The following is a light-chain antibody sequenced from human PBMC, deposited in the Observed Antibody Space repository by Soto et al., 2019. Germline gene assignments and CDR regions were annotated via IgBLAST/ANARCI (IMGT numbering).Light chain of an antibody. CDR2: EGS. V-gene: IGLV2-23*01. Sequence: QSVLTQPASVSGSPGQSITISCTGTSSDVGSYNLVSWYQQHPGKAPKLMIYEGSKRPSGVSNRFSGSKSGNTASLTISGLQADDEADYYCCSYAGSSTLLVFGGGTKVTVL. CDR1: SSDVGSYNL. CDR3: CSYAGSSTLLV. J-gene: IGLJ2*01.